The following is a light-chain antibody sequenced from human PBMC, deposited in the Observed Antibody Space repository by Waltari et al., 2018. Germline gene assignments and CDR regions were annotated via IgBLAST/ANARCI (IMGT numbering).Light chain of an antibody. CDR2: GAS. CDR1: QSVSSN. V-gene: IGKV3-15*01. J-gene: IGKJ1*01. Sequence: EIVMTQSPATLSVSPGERTTLSCRASQSVSSNLAWYQQKPGQAPRLLIYGASNRATGIPARFSGSGTGTEFTLTISSMQSGDIAVYYCQQYNKWPPWTFGQGTKVEIK. CDR3: QQYNKWPPWT.